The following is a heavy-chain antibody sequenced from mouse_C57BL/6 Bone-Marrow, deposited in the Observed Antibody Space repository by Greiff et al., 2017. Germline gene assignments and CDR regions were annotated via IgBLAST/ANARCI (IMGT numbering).Heavy chain of an antibody. V-gene: IGHV1-72*01. D-gene: IGHD1-1*01. Sequence: QVQLQQPGAELVKPGASVTLSCKASGYTFTSYWMHWVKQTPGRGLEWIGRIDPNSGGTKYNEKFKSKAKLTVDKPSRTSYMQLSSLTSEDSAVYECARGDYYGSRGYFDVWGTGTTVTVSS. J-gene: IGHJ1*03. CDR1: GYTFTSYW. CDR3: ARGDYYGSRGYFDV. CDR2: IDPNSGGT.